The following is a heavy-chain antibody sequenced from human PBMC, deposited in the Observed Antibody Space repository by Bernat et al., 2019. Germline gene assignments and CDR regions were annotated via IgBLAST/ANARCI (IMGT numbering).Heavy chain of an antibody. CDR3: ARDPRYYGSGSYPITTNWFDP. CDR1: GYTFTSYY. J-gene: IGHJ5*02. CDR2: INPSGGST. V-gene: IGHV1-46*01. Sequence: QVQLVQSGAEVKKPGASVKVSCKASGYTFTSYYMHWARQAPGQGLEWMGIINPSGGSTSYAQKFQGRVTMTRDTSTSTVYMELSSLRSEDTAVYYCARDPRYYGSGSYPITTNWFDPWGQGTLVTVSS. D-gene: IGHD3-10*01.